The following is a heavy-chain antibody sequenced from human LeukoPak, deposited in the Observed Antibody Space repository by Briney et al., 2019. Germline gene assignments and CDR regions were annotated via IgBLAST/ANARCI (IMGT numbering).Heavy chain of an antibody. V-gene: IGHV1-8*01. D-gene: IGHD3-10*01. Sequence: AASVKVSCKASGYTFTSYDINWVRQATGQGLEWMGWMNPNSGNTGYAQKFQGRVTMTRNTSISTAYMELSSLRSEDTAVYYCARGSGFDWPGKYGSGSYYSNWFDPWGQGTLVTVSS. J-gene: IGHJ5*02. CDR1: GYTFTSYD. CDR3: ARGSGFDWPGKYGSGSYYSNWFDP. CDR2: MNPNSGNT.